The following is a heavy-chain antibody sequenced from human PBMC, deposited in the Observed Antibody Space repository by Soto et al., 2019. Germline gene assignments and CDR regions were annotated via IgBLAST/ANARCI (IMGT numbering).Heavy chain of an antibody. CDR2: IYYSGST. D-gene: IGHD2-2*02. Sequence: SETLSLTCTVSGGSISSGGYYWSWIRQHPGKGLEWIGYIYYSGSTYYNPSLKSRVTISVDTSKNQSSLKLSSVTAADTAVYYCARGTVLPATAILLSYYFDYWGQGTLVTVSS. V-gene: IGHV4-31*03. J-gene: IGHJ4*02. CDR3: ARGTVLPATAILLSYYFDY. CDR1: GGSISSGGYY.